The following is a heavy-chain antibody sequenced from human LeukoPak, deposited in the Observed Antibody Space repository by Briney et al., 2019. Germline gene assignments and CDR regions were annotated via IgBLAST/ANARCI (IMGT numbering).Heavy chain of an antibody. V-gene: IGHV1-69*05. CDR2: IIPIFGTA. CDR3: AREVDSSSWYYFDY. J-gene: IGHJ4*02. D-gene: IGHD6-13*01. CDR1: GGTFSSYD. Sequence: GSSVKVSCKASGGTFSSYDISWVRQAPGQGLEWMGRIIPIFGTANYAQKFQGRVTITTDESTSTAYMELSSLRSEDTAVYYCAREVDSSSWYYFDYWGQGTLVTVSS.